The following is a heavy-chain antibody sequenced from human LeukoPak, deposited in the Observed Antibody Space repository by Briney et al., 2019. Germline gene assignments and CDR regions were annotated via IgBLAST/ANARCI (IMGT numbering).Heavy chain of an antibody. CDR1: GGSISSYY. Sequence: SETLSLTCTVSGGSISSYYWSWIRQPAGKGLEWIGRIYTSGSTNYNPSLKSRVTMSVDTSKNQFPLKLSSVTAADTAVYYCARLRPVYGSDSGAFDIWGQGTMVTVSS. J-gene: IGHJ3*02. CDR2: IYTSGST. CDR3: ARLRPVYGSDSGAFDI. V-gene: IGHV4-4*07. D-gene: IGHD3-10*01.